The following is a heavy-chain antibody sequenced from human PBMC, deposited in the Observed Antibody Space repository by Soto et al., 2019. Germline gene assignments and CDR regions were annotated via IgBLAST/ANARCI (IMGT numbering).Heavy chain of an antibody. V-gene: IGHV4-34*01. Sequence: TSETRSLACAGYGGSFSGYYWSWIRQPPGKGLEWIGEINHSGSTNYNPSLKSRVTISVDTSKNLFSLQLNSVTPEDTAVYYCARDRKGGFVMDVWGQGTTVTVSS. CDR3: ARDRKGGFVMDV. CDR1: GGSFSGYY. CDR2: INHSGST. J-gene: IGHJ6*02. D-gene: IGHD3-16*01.